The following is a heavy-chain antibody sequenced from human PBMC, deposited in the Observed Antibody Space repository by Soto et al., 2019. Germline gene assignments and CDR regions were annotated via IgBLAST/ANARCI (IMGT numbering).Heavy chain of an antibody. CDR1: GYTFTSYG. D-gene: IGHD3-22*01. Sequence: ASVKVSCKASGYTFTSYGISWVRQAHGQGLEWMGWISAYNGNTNYAQKLQGRVTMTTDTSTSTAYMELRSLRSDDTAVYYCARAHMNSGYFHGMDVWGQGTTVTVSS. J-gene: IGHJ6*02. CDR2: ISAYNGNT. CDR3: ARAHMNSGYFHGMDV. V-gene: IGHV1-18*01.